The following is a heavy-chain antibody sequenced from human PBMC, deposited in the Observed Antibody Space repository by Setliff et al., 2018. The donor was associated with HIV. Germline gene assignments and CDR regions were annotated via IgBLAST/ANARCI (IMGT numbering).Heavy chain of an antibody. CDR3: ARMENYYYYMDV. CDR1: GESFSGYY. D-gene: IGHD3-3*01. J-gene: IGHJ6*03. V-gene: IGHV4-34*01. CDR2: INHSGST. Sequence: SETLSLTCAVYGESFSGYYWSWIRQPPGKGLEWIGEINHSGSTNYNPSLKSRVTMSVDTSKNQFSLKLNSVTAADTAVYYCARMENYYYYMDVWGKGTTVTVSS.